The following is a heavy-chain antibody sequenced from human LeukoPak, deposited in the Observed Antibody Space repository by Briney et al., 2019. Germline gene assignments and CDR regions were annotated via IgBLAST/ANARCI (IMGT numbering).Heavy chain of an antibody. CDR3: VKSARFGESAPYYFDY. CDR1: GFTFSSYA. J-gene: IGHJ4*02. CDR2: ISSNGGST. V-gene: IGHV3-64D*06. D-gene: IGHD3-10*01. Sequence: GGSLRLSCSASGFTFSSYAMHWVRQAPGKGLEYVSAISSNGGSTYYADSVKGRFTISRDNSKNTLYLQMSSPRAEDTAVYYCVKSARFGESAPYYFDYWGQGTLVTVSS.